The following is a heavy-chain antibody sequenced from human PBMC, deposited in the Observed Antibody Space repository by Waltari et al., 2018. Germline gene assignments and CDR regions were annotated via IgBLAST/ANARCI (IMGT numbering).Heavy chain of an antibody. CDR2: VDDSGNS. CDR1: GDSISRSDYY. CDR3: ARQRPAALVAWFDS. J-gene: IGHJ5*01. D-gene: IGHD2-2*01. V-gene: IGHV4-39*07. Sequence: QLQLQESGPGLVKPSVTLSLSCTVSGDSISRSDYYWGWIRQPPGKGLEWIGSVDDSGNSYYNPSLKSRVDISTDTSKNQLSLRLTSVTAADSAVYHCARQRPAALVAWFDSWGQGTPVIVSS.